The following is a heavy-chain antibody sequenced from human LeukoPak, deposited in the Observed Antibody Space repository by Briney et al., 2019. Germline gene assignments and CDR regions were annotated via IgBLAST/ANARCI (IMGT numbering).Heavy chain of an antibody. CDR1: SFNFRDYA. Sequence: GGSLRLSGAASSFNFRDYAMSWVRQAPGKGLEWVSAISGSGGSTYYADSVKGRFTISRDNSKNTLYLQMNSLRAEDTAVYYCAKDYDKGSSRHRWFDPWGQGTLVTVSS. CDR2: ISGSGGST. V-gene: IGHV3-23*01. D-gene: IGHD6-13*01. CDR3: AKDYDKGSSRHRWFDP. J-gene: IGHJ5*02.